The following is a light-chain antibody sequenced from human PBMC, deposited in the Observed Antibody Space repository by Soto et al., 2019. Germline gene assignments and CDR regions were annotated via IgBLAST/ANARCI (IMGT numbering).Light chain of an antibody. Sequence: AIQMTQSPSSLSASVGDRVTITCRASQDIRHDLAWYQQKPGKPPKVLIYGASTLQSGVPSRFGGSRSGTDFTLTITSLQPEDFAAYYCLQDYTYPFTFGQGTKLDIK. J-gene: IGKJ2*01. CDR3: LQDYTYPFT. CDR1: QDIRHD. V-gene: IGKV1-6*01. CDR2: GAS.